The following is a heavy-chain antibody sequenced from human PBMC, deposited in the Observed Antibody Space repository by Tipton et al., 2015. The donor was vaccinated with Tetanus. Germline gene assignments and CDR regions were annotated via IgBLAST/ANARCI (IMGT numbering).Heavy chain of an antibody. V-gene: IGHV3-30-3*01. Sequence: RSLRLSCAASGITFSSHALHWARQAPGKGLEWVAVISNDGDNKFYADSVTGRFTISRDSSKNTLYLQMNSLRAEDTALYYCARDVEAGWYIRGMAVDYYGMDVWGQGTTVTVSS. J-gene: IGHJ6*02. CDR3: ARDVEAGWYIRGMAVDYYGMDV. D-gene: IGHD6-19*01. CDR2: ISNDGDNK. CDR1: GITFSSHA.